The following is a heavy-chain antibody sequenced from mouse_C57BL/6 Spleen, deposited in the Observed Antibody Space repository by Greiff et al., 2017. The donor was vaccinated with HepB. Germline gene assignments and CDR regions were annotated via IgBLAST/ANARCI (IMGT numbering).Heavy chain of an antibody. D-gene: IGHD2-5*01. CDR1: GYTFTSYW. V-gene: IGHV1-7*01. CDR2: INPSSGYT. J-gene: IGHJ4*01. Sequence: QVHVKQSGAELAKPGASVKLSCKASGYTFTSYWMHWVKQRPGQGLEWIGYINPSSGYTKYNQKFKDKATLTADKSSSTAYMQLSSLTYEDSAVYYCTRSSYSNMDYAMDYWGQGTSVTVSS. CDR3: TRSSYSNMDYAMDY.